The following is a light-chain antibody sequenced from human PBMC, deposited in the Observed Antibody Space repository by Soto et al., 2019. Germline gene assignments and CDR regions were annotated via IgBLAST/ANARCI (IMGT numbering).Light chain of an antibody. Sequence: IQLTQSPSSLSASIGDRVTITCRASQGISSFLAWYQQKPGKAPKLLIYAASTLQSGIPSRFSGSGSGTDFTLTIGSLQPEDFATYYCQQLNIDSYPITFGQETRLEIK. CDR1: QGISSF. J-gene: IGKJ5*01. CDR3: QQLNIDSYPIT. CDR2: AAS. V-gene: IGKV1-9*01.